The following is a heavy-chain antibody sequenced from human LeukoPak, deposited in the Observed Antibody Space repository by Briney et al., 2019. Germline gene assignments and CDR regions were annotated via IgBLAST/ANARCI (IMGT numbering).Heavy chain of an antibody. D-gene: IGHD1-26*01. J-gene: IGHJ4*02. CDR1: GFTFSS. V-gene: IGHV3-21*01. CDR2: ISSSSSNI. CDR3: ARALRSWELRWLGY. Sequence: GGSLRLSCAASGFTFSSMNWVRQAPGKGLEWVSSISSSSSNIYYADSVKGRFTISRDNSKDTLYLQMNSLRAEDTAVYYCARALRSWELRWLGYWGQGILVTVSS.